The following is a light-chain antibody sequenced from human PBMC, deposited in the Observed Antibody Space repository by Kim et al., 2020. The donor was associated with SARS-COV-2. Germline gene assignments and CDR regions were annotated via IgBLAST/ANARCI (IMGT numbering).Light chain of an antibody. CDR1: QSIESW. J-gene: IGKJ4*01. CDR3: QQYDSYSVT. CDR2: KAS. Sequence: DIQLTQSPSTLSASIGDRVTITCRASQSIESWLAWYQQKPGKAPNLLIFKASDLESGVPSRFSGSGSGTEFTLTISRLQPDDFATHYCQQYDSYSVTFGGGTKVDIK. V-gene: IGKV1-5*03.